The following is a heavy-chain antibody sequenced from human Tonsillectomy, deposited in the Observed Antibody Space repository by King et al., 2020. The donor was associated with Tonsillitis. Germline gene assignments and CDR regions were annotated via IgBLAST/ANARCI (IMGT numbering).Heavy chain of an antibody. CDR3: ARLMRFGESFDY. CDR2: IYYSGST. V-gene: IGHV4-39*01. J-gene: IGHJ4*02. CDR1: GGSISSSSYY. Sequence: LQLQESGPGLVKPSETLSLTCNVSGGSISSSSYYWGWIRQPPGKGLEWIGSIYYSGSTYYNPSLKSRVTISVDTSKNQFSLRLTSVTAADTAVYYCARLMRFGESFDYWGQGALVTVSS. D-gene: IGHD3/OR15-3a*01.